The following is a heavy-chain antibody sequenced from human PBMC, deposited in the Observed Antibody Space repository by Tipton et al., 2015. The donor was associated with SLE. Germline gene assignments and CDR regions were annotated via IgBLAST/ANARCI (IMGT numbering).Heavy chain of an antibody. J-gene: IGHJ4*02. CDR3: ARVYGCYAEY. CDR1: GYTFSPYA. D-gene: IGHD3-10*01. CDR2: INAGKGNT. V-gene: IGHV1-3*01. Sequence: QLVQSGAEVKKPGASVKVSCKASGYTFSPYAIHWVRQDSGQRLEWMGWINAGKGNTKYSQKFQGRVTITRDTSATTAYMELSSLRSDYSGANVCARVYGCYAEYSGQGT.